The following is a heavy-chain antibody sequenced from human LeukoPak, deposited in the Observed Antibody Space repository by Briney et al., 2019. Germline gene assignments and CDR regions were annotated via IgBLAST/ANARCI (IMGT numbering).Heavy chain of an antibody. CDR1: GFTFSSYG. Sequence: GGSLRLSCEVSGFTFSSYGMSWVRQAPGRGLEWVSSISGSGGSTNYADSVKGRFTIYRDNSENTLYLQMNTLRAEDTAVYYCAKEGSSGWTRSFDYWGQGTLVTVSS. CDR2: ISGSGGST. J-gene: IGHJ4*02. CDR3: AKEGSSGWTRSFDY. V-gene: IGHV3-23*01. D-gene: IGHD6-19*01.